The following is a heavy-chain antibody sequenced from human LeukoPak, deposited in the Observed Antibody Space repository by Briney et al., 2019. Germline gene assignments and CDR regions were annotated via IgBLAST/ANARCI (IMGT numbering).Heavy chain of an antibody. CDR3: ARDGILWFGESYYFDY. J-gene: IGHJ4*02. Sequence: PGGSLRLSCAASGFTVSSNYMSWVRQAPGKGLEWVSVIYSGGSTYYADSVKGRFTISRDSSKNTLYLQMNSLRAEDTAVYYCARDGILWFGESYYFDYWGQGTLVTVSS. CDR2: IYSGGST. D-gene: IGHD3-10*01. V-gene: IGHV3-66*01. CDR1: GFTVSSNY.